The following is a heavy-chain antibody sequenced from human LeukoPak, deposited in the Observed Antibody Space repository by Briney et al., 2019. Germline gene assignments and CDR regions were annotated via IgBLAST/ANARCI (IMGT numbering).Heavy chain of an antibody. CDR1: GYXLTKLS. CDR2: FEPEDGET. CDR3: ATDLATVTKYAFDI. Sequence: ASVKVSCKVSGYXLTKLSIHWVRQAPGKGLEWMGDFEPEDGETIYAQEFQGRGTMTEDTSTDTAYMELSSLRSEDTAVYYCATDLATVTKYAFDIWGQGTMVTVSS. D-gene: IGHD4-17*01. V-gene: IGHV1-24*01. J-gene: IGHJ3*02.